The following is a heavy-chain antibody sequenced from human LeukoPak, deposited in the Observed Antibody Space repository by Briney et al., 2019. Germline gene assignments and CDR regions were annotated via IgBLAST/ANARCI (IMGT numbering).Heavy chain of an antibody. D-gene: IGHD6-19*01. CDR2: ITSSSNTI. CDR3: AGDSGWYYFDY. CDR1: GFTFSTYS. V-gene: IGHV3-48*01. Sequence: GRSLRLSCAASGFTFSTYSMIWVRQAPGKGLEWVSYITSSSNTINYADSVKGRFTISRDNAKNSLYLQMSSLRAEDTAVYYCAGDSGWYYFDYWGQGTLVTVSS. J-gene: IGHJ4*02.